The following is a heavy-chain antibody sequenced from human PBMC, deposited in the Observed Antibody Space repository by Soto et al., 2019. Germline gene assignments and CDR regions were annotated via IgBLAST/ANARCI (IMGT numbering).Heavy chain of an antibody. CDR2: IYWDDDK. CDR1: GFSLSTSGVG. CDR3: AHRLRSTSCNWFDP. D-gene: IGHD2-2*01. Sequence: SGPTLVKPTQTLTLTCTFSGFSLSTSGVGVGWIRQPPGKALEWLALIYWDDDKRYSPSLKSRLTITKDTSKNQVVLTMTNMDPVDTATYYCAHRLRSTSCNWFDPWGQGTLVTVSS. J-gene: IGHJ5*02. V-gene: IGHV2-5*02.